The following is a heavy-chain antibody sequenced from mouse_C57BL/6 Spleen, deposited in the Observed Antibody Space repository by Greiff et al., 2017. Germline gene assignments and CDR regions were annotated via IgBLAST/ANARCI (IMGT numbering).Heavy chain of an antibody. CDR1: GYTFTSYW. Sequence: QVQLQQPGAELVMPGASVKLSCKASGYTFTSYWMHWVKQRPGQGLEWIGEIDPSDSYTNYNQKFKGKSTLTVDKSSSTAYMQLSILTSEYSAVYYCARRYYYGSSYMDYWGQGTSVTVSS. D-gene: IGHD1-1*01. CDR2: IDPSDSYT. CDR3: ARRYYYGSSYMDY. J-gene: IGHJ4*01. V-gene: IGHV1-69*01.